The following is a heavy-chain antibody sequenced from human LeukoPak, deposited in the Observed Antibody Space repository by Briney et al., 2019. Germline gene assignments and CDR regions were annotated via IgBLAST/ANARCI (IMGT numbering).Heavy chain of an antibody. CDR2: INPNSGET. J-gene: IGHJ4*02. V-gene: IGHV1-2*02. D-gene: IGHD4-11*01. CDR1: GYTFSYYY. Sequence: ASVKVSCNTSGYTFSYYYIHWVRQAPGQGLEWMGWINPNSGETKSAQKFQGRVTLTGDKSISTAYMELRRVTSDDTAVYYCARDRDYSNTERGFDYWGQGTRVSVSS. CDR3: ARDRDYSNTERGFDY.